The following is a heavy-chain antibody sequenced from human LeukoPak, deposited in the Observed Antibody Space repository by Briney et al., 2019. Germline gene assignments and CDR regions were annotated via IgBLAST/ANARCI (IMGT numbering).Heavy chain of an antibody. CDR2: IYYSGST. CDR1: GGSISSYY. V-gene: IGHV4-59*08. J-gene: IGHJ4*02. D-gene: IGHD1-1*01. CDR3: ARQPTDNWNDGPY. Sequence: PSEALSLTCTVSGGSISSYYWSWIRQPPGKGLEWIGYIYYSGSTYYNPSLKSRVTISVDTSKNQFSLKLSSVTAADTAVYYCARQPTDNWNDGPYWGQGTLVTVSS.